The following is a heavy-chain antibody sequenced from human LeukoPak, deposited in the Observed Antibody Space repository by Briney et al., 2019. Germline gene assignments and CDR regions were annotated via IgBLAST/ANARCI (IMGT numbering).Heavy chain of an antibody. V-gene: IGHV4-38-2*02. J-gene: IGHJ4*02. Sequence: SETLSLTCTVSGYSISSGYYWGWIRQPPGKGLEWIGSIYHSGSTYYNTSLKSRVTISVDTSKNQFSLRLNSVTAADTAVYYCARQDYGGNSVEYWGQGTLVTVSS. D-gene: IGHD4-23*01. CDR2: IYHSGST. CDR1: GYSISSGYY. CDR3: ARQDYGGNSVEY.